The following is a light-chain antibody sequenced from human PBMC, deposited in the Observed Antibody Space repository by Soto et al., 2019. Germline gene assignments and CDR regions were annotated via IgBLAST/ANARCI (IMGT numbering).Light chain of an antibody. J-gene: IGKJ1*01. CDR1: QSVSSL. CDR3: QHYNSYSEA. Sequence: IVLTQSPATLSVSPGERATLSCRASQSVSSLLAWYQQKPRQAPRLLIYDTSTRATGIPARFSGSGSGTDFTLTISSLQSDDFATYYCQHYNSYSEAFGQGTKVELK. CDR2: DTS. V-gene: IGKV3-15*01.